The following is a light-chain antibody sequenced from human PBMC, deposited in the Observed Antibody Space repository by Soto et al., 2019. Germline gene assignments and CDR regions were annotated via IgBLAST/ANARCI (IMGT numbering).Light chain of an antibody. CDR1: QSLVHSDGNTY. V-gene: IGKV2-24*01. CDR3: MQATHYQPYT. J-gene: IGKJ2*01. CDR2: KVS. Sequence: DVVMTQTPLSSPVTLGQPASISCRSSQSLVHSDGNTYLNWLHQRPGQPPRLLIFKVSHRVSGVPNRISGSGAGTDFTLEISRVEAEDVGIYYCMQATHYQPYTFGQGTKLEIK.